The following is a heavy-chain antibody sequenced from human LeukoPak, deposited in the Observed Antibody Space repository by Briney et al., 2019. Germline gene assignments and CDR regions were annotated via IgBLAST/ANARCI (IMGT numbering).Heavy chain of an antibody. Sequence: SVKVSCKASGGTFSSYAISWVRQAPGRGLEWMGGIIPIFGTANYAQKFQGRVTITTDESTSTAYMELSSLRSEDTAVYYRARDQGSGSYYGKGAFDIWGQGTMVTVSS. CDR1: GGTFSSYA. J-gene: IGHJ3*02. D-gene: IGHD1-26*01. CDR3: ARDQGSGSYYGKGAFDI. V-gene: IGHV1-69*05. CDR2: IIPIFGTA.